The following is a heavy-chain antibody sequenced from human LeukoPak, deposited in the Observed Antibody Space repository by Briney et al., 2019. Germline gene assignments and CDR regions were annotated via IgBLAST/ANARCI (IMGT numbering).Heavy chain of an antibody. CDR1: GGSFSDYY. CDR3: ARGSECDDSSSPRHWFDP. J-gene: IGHJ5*02. D-gene: IGHD3-22*01. CDR2: INHSGST. Sequence: LETLSLTCAVYGGSFSDYYWSWIRQPPGKGLEWIGEINHSGSTNYNPSLKSRVTISVDTSKNQFSLKLSSVTAADTAVYFCARGSECDDSSSPRHWFDPWGQGTLVTVSS. V-gene: IGHV4-34*01.